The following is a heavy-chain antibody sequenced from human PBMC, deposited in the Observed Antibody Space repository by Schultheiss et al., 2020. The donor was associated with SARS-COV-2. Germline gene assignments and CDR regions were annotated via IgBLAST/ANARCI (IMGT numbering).Heavy chain of an antibody. J-gene: IGHJ6*03. CDR2: IYSGGST. CDR1: GFTFSSYA. Sequence: GSLRLSCAASGFTFSSYAMSWVRQAPGKGLEWVSVIYSGGSTYYADSVKGRFTISRDNSKNTLYLQMNSLRAEDTAVYYCARDQRSYMDVWGKGTTVTVSS. V-gene: IGHV3-23*03. CDR3: ARDQRSYMDV.